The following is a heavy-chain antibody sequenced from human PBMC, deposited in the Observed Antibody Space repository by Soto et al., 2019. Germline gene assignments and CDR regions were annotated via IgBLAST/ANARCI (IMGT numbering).Heavy chain of an antibody. CDR3: AKGSTRGYYYDSSGPY. V-gene: IGHV3-30*18. J-gene: IGHJ4*02. D-gene: IGHD3-22*01. CDR1: GFTFSSYG. CDR2: ISYDGSNK. Sequence: GGSLRLSCAASGFTFSSYGMHWVRQAPGKGLEWVAVISYDGSNKYYADSVKGRFTISRDNSKNTLYLQMNSLRAEDTAVYYCAKGSTRGYYYDSSGPYWGQGTLVTVSS.